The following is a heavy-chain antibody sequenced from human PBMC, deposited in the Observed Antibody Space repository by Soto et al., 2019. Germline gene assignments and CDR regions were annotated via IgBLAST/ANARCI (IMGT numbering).Heavy chain of an antibody. CDR3: ARGEISCLLGQTFGMHV. CDR1: GGSVSSGRYY. J-gene: IGHJ6*02. D-gene: IGHD2-15*01. V-gene: IGHV4-61*01. CDR2: TYYSRST. Sequence: SETLSLTCTVSGGSVSSGRYYWSCFRQPPGKGLEWIGYTYYSRSTNYTPSLRSRDVITLHTSKTDFSLKLSSVTAAALAVYYCARGEISCLLGQTFGMHVCGRGRTFTVSS.